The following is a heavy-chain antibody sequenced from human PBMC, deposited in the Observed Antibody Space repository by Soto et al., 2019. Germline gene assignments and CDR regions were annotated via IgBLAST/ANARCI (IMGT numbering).Heavy chain of an antibody. CDR3: AKDDIVATIGGAFAY. D-gene: IGHD5-12*01. CDR1: GITFSSYA. J-gene: IGHJ4*02. Sequence: EVQLLESGGGLVQPGGSLRLSCAASGITFSSYAMSWVRQAPGKGLEWVSSITNTADRTYYADSVKGRFTISRDNSRQTVYLQMNSLRAEDTAVYYCAKDDIVATIGGAFAYWGQGTLLTVSS. CDR2: ITNTADRT. V-gene: IGHV3-23*01.